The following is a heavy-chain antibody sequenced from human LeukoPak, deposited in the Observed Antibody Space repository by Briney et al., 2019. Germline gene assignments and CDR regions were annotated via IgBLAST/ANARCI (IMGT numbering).Heavy chain of an antibody. J-gene: IGHJ5*02. Sequence: ASVKVSCKASGGTFISYAISWVRQAPGQGLEWMGGIIPIFGTANYAQKFQGRVTITADESTSTAYMELSSLRSEDTAVYYCARIDSWYYDSSGYLPWGQGTLVTVSS. CDR1: GGTFISYA. CDR2: IIPIFGTA. CDR3: ARIDSWYYDSSGYLP. V-gene: IGHV1-69*13. D-gene: IGHD3-22*01.